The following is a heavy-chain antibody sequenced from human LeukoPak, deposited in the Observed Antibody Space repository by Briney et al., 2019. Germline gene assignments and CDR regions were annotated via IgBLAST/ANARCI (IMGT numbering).Heavy chain of an antibody. V-gene: IGHV2-5*02. CDR2: SYLDDDK. CDR3: GHRPFGELLSFDY. Sequence: SGPTLVNPSQTLTLTCTFSGFSLRTGGVGVGWIRQPPGKALEWLSLSYLDDDKLYSPSLKSRLTITKDTSKTQLVLTMTNMEHVDTATYYCGHRPFGELLSFDYWGEGTLVTVSS. J-gene: IGHJ4*02. CDR1: GFSLRTGGVG. D-gene: IGHD3-10*01.